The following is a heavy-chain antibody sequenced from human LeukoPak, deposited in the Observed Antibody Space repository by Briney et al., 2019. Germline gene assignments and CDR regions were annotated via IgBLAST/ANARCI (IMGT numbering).Heavy chain of an antibody. J-gene: IGHJ6*02. CDR2: IIPIFGTA. CDR1: GGTFSSYA. V-gene: IGHV1-69*01. D-gene: IGHD1-7*01. CDR3: ARDYPDRYNWNYREGYYGMDV. Sequence: GASVKVSCKASGGTFSSYAISRVRQAPGQGLEWMGGIIPIFGTANYAQKFQGRVTITADESTSTAYMELSSLRSEDTAVYYCARDYPDRYNWNYREGYYGMDVWGQGTTVTVSS.